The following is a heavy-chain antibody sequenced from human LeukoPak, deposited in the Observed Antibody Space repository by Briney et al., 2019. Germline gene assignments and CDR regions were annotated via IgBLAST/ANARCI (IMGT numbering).Heavy chain of an antibody. D-gene: IGHD4-17*01. CDR2: ISGGGGTT. CDR1: GFTFNNYV. J-gene: IGHJ5*02. CDR3: TRAPSNYGERDDWFDP. Sequence: GGSLRLSCTASGFTFNNYVMTWVRQAPGKGLEWVSSISGGGGTTYYADSVQGRFSISRDNSKNILFLHMNSLRAEDTAVYHCTRAPSNYGERDDWFDPWGQGTPVTVSS. V-gene: IGHV3-23*01.